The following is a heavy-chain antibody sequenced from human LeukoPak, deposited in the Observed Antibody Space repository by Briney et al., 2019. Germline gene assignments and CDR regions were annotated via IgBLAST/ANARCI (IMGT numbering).Heavy chain of an antibody. CDR3: TLPGGSGSMG. CDR1: QFSFSDSP. V-gene: IGHV3-73*01. Sequence: PGGSLRLSCAASQFSFSDSPIHWVRQASGKGLEWVGRIRSKANNYATAYAAPVKGRFTISRDDSKNTAYLQMNSLKTEDTAVYYCTLPGGSGSMGWGQGTLVTVSS. D-gene: IGHD3-22*01. J-gene: IGHJ4*02. CDR2: IRSKANNYAT.